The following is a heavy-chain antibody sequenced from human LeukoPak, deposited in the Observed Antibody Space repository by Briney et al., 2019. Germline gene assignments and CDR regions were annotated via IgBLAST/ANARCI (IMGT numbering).Heavy chain of an antibody. D-gene: IGHD3-10*01. V-gene: IGHV1-24*01. CDR3: ATAQERGFGELFPN. CDR2: FDPEDGET. Sequence: ASVKVSCKVSGYTLTELSMHWVRQAPGKGLEWMGGFDPEDGETIYAQKFQGKVTMTEDTSTDTAYMELSSLRSEDTAVYYCATAQERGFGELFPNWGQGTLVTASS. J-gene: IGHJ4*02. CDR1: GYTLTELS.